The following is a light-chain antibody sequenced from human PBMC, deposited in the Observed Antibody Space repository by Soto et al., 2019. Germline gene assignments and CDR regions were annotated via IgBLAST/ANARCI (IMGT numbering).Light chain of an antibody. CDR1: QSISSS. J-gene: IGKJ1*01. CDR3: QQYNSYSRT. CDR2: MAS. V-gene: IGKV1-5*03. Sequence: DIQMTPSPSTLSASVVYIVTITCGASQSISSSLAWYQQKPGKAPKLLIYMASSLESGVPSRFSGSGSGTEFTLTITSLQPDDFATYYCQQYNSYSRTFGQGTKVDIK.